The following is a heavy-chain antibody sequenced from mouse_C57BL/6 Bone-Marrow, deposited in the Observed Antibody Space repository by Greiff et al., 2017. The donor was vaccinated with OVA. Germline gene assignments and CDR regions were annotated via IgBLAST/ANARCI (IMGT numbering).Heavy chain of an antibody. CDR1: GFNIKDDY. J-gene: IGHJ2*01. CDR3: THYGSSHYCDD. D-gene: IGHD1-1*01. Sequence: VQLQQSGAELVRPGASVKLSCTASGFNIKDDYMHWVKQRPEQGLEWIGWIDPENGDTEYASKFQGKATITADTSSNTAYLQLSSLTSEDTAVYYCTHYGSSHYCDDWGQGTTLTVSS. V-gene: IGHV14-4*01. CDR2: IDPENGDT.